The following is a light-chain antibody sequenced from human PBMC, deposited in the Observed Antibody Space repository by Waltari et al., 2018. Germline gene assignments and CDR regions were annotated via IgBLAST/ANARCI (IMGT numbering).Light chain of an antibody. CDR3: QQYNTYST. V-gene: IGKV1-5*03. CDR1: QSISTY. Sequence: DIQMTQSPSTLSASVGDRVTITCRASQSISTYLAWYQQKPGTAPHLLIYKASNLARGVSSRFSGSGSETEFTLTISSLQPDDLATYYCQQYNTYSTFGQGTKLEIK. J-gene: IGKJ2*01. CDR2: KAS.